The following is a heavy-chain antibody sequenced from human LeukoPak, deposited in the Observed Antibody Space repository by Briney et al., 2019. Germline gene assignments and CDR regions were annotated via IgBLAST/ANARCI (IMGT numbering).Heavy chain of an antibody. Sequence: GASVKVSCKASGGTFSSYAISWVRQAPGQGLEWMGGIIPIFGTANYAQKFQGRVTITADESTSTAYMELSSLRSEDTAVYYCARVHGSGSYYSYWGREPWSPSPQ. CDR2: IIPIFGTA. CDR1: GGTFSSYA. CDR3: ARVHGSGSYYSY. D-gene: IGHD3-10*01. V-gene: IGHV1-69*01. J-gene: IGHJ4*02.